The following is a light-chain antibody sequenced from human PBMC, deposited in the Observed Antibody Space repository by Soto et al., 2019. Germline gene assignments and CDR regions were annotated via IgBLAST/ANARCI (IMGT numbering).Light chain of an antibody. Sequence: QHVLTQPPSVSGAPGQRVTISCTGSSSNIGAGYDVHWYQQLPGTAPKLLIYGNSNRPSGVPDRFSGAKSGTSASLAITGLQAEHEADYYCQSYNDSLSAYVYGPAPKVTV. CDR2: GNS. CDR3: QSYNDSLSAYV. CDR1: SSNIGAGYD. V-gene: IGLV1-40*01. J-gene: IGLJ1*01.